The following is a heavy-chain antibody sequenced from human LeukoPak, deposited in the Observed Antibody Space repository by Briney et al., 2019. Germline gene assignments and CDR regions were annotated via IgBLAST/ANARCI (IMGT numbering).Heavy chain of an antibody. J-gene: IGHJ4*02. Sequence: SETLSPTCTVSGGSISSYYWSWIRQPPGKGLEWIGYIYYSGSTNYNPSLKSRVTISVDTSKNQFSLKLSSVTAADTAVYYCARPEYYYGSGSYNYWGQGTLVTVSS. CDR3: ARPEYYYGSGSYNY. V-gene: IGHV4-59*12. CDR1: GGSISSYY. CDR2: IYYSGST. D-gene: IGHD3-10*01.